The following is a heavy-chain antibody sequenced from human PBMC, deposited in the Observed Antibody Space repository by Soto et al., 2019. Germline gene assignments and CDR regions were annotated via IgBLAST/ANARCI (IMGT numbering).Heavy chain of an antibody. CDR2: ISYDGSNK. Sequence: QVQLVESGGGVVQPGRSLRLSCAASGFTFSHYGIHWVRQAPGKGLEWLAVISYDGSNKHYADSGKGRFTVTSDNSKNTLYLQTNSPRTDDTAVAFCGRFGKNYHAPMVKGGQGTVVT. CDR3: GRFGKNYHAPMVK. V-gene: IGHV3-30*03. D-gene: IGHD1-7*01. CDR1: GFTFSHYG. J-gene: IGHJ4*02.